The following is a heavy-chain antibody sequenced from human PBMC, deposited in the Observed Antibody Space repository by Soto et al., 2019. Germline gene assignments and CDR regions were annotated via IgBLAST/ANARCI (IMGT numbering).Heavy chain of an antibody. CDR2: MEPSSGRT. J-gene: IGHJ4*02. CDR1: GYSFTGLD. D-gene: IGHD1-26*01. CDR3: ARGVTAGVDY. V-gene: IGHV1-8*01. Sequence: ASVKVSCKASGYSFTGLDINWVRQTTGQGLEWMGWMEPSSGRTGYAQKFQGRVTMTRDTSINTAYMELSSLTSDDTAFYYCARGVTAGVDYWGQGXQVTVYS.